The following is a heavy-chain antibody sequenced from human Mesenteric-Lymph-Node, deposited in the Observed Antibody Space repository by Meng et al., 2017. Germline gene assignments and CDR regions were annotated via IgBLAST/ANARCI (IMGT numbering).Heavy chain of an antibody. D-gene: IGHD5-18*01. Sequence: VRRQGSGHGLLKPSQTPSTTCTVSGGSISSGDYYWSWIRQPPGKGLELIGHIYYSGSTSYNPSLKSRVTISVDTSNNQFSLKLSSVTAADTAVYYCARVGWRQWSFDLWGRGTLVTVSS. CDR1: GGSISSGDYY. CDR2: IYYSGST. J-gene: IGHJ2*01. CDR3: ARVGWRQWSFDL. V-gene: IGHV4-30-4*01.